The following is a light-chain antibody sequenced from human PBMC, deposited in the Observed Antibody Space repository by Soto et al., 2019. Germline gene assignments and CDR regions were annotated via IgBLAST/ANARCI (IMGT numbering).Light chain of an antibody. CDR3: QQDGSSPLT. J-gene: IGKJ1*01. V-gene: IGKV3-20*01. Sequence: EIVLTQSPGTLSLSPGERATLSCRASQSVSSSYLAWYQQKPGQAPRLLIYGASSRATGIPDRFSGSGSGTDFTLIISRLEPEDFAVYYCQQDGSSPLTFGQGTKVDIK. CDR1: QSVSSSY. CDR2: GAS.